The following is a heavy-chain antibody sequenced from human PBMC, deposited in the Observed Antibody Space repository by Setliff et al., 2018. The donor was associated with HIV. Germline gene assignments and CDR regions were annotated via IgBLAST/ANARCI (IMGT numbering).Heavy chain of an antibody. V-gene: IGHV1-18*01. CDR3: ARARLQGMMTAVGPRDNCLDP. J-gene: IGHJ5*02. Sequence: GASVKVSCKASGYSFINYGISWVRQAPGQGLEWMGWISAYNGNTNYAPRLLGRVTMTTDTSTSTAYMELRSLSSDDTAVYYCARARLQGMMTAVGPRDNCLDPWGQGTRVTVSS. CDR1: GYSFINYG. CDR2: ISAYNGNT. D-gene: IGHD2-21*02.